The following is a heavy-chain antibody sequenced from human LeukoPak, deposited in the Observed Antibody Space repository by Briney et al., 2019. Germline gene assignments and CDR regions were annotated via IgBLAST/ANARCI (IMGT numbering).Heavy chain of an antibody. CDR3: ARGRPHPFLVRGGRNYYMDV. V-gene: IGHV4-34*01. D-gene: IGHD3-10*01. Sequence: PSETLSLTCAVYGGSSRGYYWNWLWIRQSPGKGLEWIGEINDSGSPNYNPSLKSRVTISENKSLNQFSLRLSSVTAADTAVYYCARGRPHPFLVRGGRNYYMDVWGKGTTVTVSS. CDR2: INDSGSP. CDR1: GGSSRGYY. J-gene: IGHJ6*03.